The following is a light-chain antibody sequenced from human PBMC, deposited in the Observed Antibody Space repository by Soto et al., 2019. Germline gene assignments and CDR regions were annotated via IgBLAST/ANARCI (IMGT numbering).Light chain of an antibody. Sequence: DIVMTQSPDSLAVSLGERATINCKSSQSVLYRSNTKNYLAWYQQKPGQPPNLLIYWASTRESGVPDRFSGSGSGTDFTLTIRSLQAEDVAVYYCQQYYSLPPTCGQGTKVEIK. CDR1: QSVLYRSNTKNY. CDR3: QQYYSLPPT. J-gene: IGKJ1*01. V-gene: IGKV4-1*01. CDR2: WAS.